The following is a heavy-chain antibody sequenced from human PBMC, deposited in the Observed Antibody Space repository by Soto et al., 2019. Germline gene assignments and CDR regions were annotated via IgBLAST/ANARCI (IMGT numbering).Heavy chain of an antibody. D-gene: IGHD3-10*01. CDR2: ISYDGSNK. J-gene: IGHJ6*03. Sequence: GGSLRLSCAASGFTFSSYGMHWVRQAPGKGLEWVAVISYDGSNKYYADSVKGRFTISRDNSKNTLYLQMNSLRAEDTAVYYCAKDGKGVRGVPNCYYYYMDVWGKGTTVTVSS. V-gene: IGHV3-30*18. CDR1: GFTFSSYG. CDR3: AKDGKGVRGVPNCYYYYMDV.